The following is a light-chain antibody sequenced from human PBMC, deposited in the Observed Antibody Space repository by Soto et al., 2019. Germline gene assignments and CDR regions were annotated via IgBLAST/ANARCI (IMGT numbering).Light chain of an antibody. CDR1: QSVISN. Sequence: EIVMTQSPATLSVSPGERATLSCKASQSVISNAACYQQTPGQPPRLLIYGASSTATGIPDSFSGSGSGTDFPLTISRLEPEDFVVYYCLQYDGWPLTFGQGTRLEI. J-gene: IGKJ5*01. CDR3: LQYDGWPLT. V-gene: IGKV3D-15*01. CDR2: GAS.